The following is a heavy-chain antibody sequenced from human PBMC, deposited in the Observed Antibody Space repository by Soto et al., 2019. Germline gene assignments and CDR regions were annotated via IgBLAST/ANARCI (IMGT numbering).Heavy chain of an antibody. Sequence: SETLSLTCTVSGGSISSSSYYWGWIRQPPGKGLEWIGSIYYSGSTYYNPSLKSRVTISVDTSKNQFSLKLSSVTAADTAVYYCARRYGKSSGWFHDWYFDLWGRGTLVTVSS. D-gene: IGHD6-19*01. V-gene: IGHV4-39*01. J-gene: IGHJ2*01. CDR1: GGSISSSSYY. CDR2: IYYSGST. CDR3: ARRYGKSSGWFHDWYFDL.